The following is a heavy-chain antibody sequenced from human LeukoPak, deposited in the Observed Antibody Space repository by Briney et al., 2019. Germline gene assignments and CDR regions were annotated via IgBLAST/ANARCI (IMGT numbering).Heavy chain of an antibody. CDR1: GGPFSCYY. CDR3: ARFSPWTRDY. CDR2: INHSGST. J-gene: IGHJ4*02. V-gene: IGHV4-34*01. Sequence: SETLSLTCAVYGGPFSCYYWSWIRQPPGKGLEWIGGINHSGSTNYNPSLKSRVTISVDTSKNQFSLKLSSVTAADTAVYYCARFSPWTRDYWGQGTLVTVSS. D-gene: IGHD3/OR15-3a*01.